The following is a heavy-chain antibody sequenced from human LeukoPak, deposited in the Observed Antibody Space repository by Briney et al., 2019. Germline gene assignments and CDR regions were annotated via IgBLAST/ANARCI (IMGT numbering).Heavy chain of an antibody. Sequence: SETLSLTCTVSGGSISSSNYYWGWIRQPPGKGPEWIGRFYYSGTTFYNPSLRSRVTISVDTSKKQFYLNLSSVTAADTAVYYCARYYSNSRGYYYYDMDVWGQGTTVTVSS. CDR3: ARYYSNSRGYYYYDMDV. CDR2: FYYSGTT. V-gene: IGHV4-39*01. J-gene: IGHJ6*02. CDR1: GGSISSSNYY. D-gene: IGHD4-11*01.